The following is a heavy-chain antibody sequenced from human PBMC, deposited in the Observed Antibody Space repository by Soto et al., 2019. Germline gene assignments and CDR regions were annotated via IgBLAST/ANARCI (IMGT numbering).Heavy chain of an antibody. J-gene: IGHJ6*02. CDR2: INEAGSKT. V-gene: IGHV3-7*01. CDR3: ARSWAVFGDYYYGMDV. D-gene: IGHD3-10*01. CDR1: GFTFSTYW. Sequence: EVQLEESGGGLVQPGGSLRLSCEVSGFTFSTYWMTWVRQAPGKGLEWVSNINEAGSKTYYVDSVKGRFTLSRDNAKNSLYLQLNSVRAEDTAVYYCARSWAVFGDYYYGMDVWGQGTTVIVSS.